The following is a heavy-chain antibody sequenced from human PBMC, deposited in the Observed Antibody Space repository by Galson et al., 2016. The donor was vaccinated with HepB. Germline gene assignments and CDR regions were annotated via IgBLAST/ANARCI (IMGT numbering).Heavy chain of an antibody. Sequence: SLRLSCAGSGFIVSSHYMNWVRQAPGKGLEWVAIIYSGGATYYADSVKGRFTISRDNPKTTLYLQMNSLRAEDTAVYYCARDPGRIAAAGHFDSWGQGTLVTVSS. CDR1: GFIVSSHY. D-gene: IGHD6-13*01. J-gene: IGHJ5*01. CDR2: IYSGGAT. CDR3: ARDPGRIAAAGHFDS. V-gene: IGHV3-53*01.